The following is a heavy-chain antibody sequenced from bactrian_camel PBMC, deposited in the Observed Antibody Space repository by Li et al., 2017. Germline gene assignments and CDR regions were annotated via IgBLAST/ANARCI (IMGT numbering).Heavy chain of an antibody. CDR2: IDSGGVT. CDR1: GYSSHSHC. V-gene: IGHV3S53*01. D-gene: IGHD3*01. Sequence: HVQLVESGGSSVQAGGSLRLSCVVSGYSSHSHCMGWFRQAPGKEREGDAAIDSGGVTSYIDSVKGRFTFSIDSDVTTLHLEMNDLKPEDTGEYFCALRRGGYCGVIALKTSTFFGQGTQVTVS. J-gene: IGHJ4*01.